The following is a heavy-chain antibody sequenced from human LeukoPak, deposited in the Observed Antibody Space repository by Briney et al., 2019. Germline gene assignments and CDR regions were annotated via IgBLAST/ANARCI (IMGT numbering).Heavy chain of an antibody. CDR2: INHSGST. CDR1: GGSFSGYY. CDR3: ARGRSSMVRGYYYYYMDV. V-gene: IGHV4-34*01. J-gene: IGHJ6*03. Sequence: SETLSLTCAVYGGSFSGYYWSWIRQPPGKGLEWIGEINHSGSTNYNPSLKSRVTISVDTSKNQFSLKLSSVTAADTAVYYCARGRSSMVRGYYYYYMDVWGKGTTVTVSS. D-gene: IGHD3-10*01.